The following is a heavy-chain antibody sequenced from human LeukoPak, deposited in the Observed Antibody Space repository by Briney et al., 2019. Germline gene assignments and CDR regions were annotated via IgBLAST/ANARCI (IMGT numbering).Heavy chain of an antibody. CDR3: AKEVFAEYCSSTSCYSSGFDY. V-gene: IGHV3-23*01. J-gene: IGHJ4*02. Sequence: GGSLRLSCAASGFTFSSFVMSWVRQAPGKGLEWVSAISGSGGSTYYADSVKGRFTISRDNSKNTLYLQMNSLRAEDTAVYYCAKEVFAEYCSSTSCYSSGFDYWGQGTLVTVSS. CDR2: ISGSGGST. D-gene: IGHD2-2*01. CDR1: GFTFSSFV.